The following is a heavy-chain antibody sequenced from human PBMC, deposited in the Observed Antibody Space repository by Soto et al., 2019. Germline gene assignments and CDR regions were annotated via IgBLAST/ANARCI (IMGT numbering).Heavy chain of an antibody. Sequence: QVQLVESGGGVVQPGRSLRLSCAASGFTFSSYAMHWVRQAPGKGLEWVAVISYDGSNKYYADSVKGRFTISRDNSKNPLELQMNILRSEDTNVYYCARAGRYAPVRGVIASYFQHWGQGTLFTVSS. D-gene: IGHD3-10*01. J-gene: IGHJ1*01. CDR2: ISYDGSNK. CDR1: GFTFSSYA. CDR3: ARAGRYAPVRGVIASYFQH. V-gene: IGHV3-30-3*01.